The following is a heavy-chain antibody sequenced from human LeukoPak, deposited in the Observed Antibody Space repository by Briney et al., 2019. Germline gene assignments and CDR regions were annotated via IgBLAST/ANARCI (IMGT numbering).Heavy chain of an antibody. J-gene: IGHJ4*02. CDR1: GFTFSSYA. CDR2: ISGGGGST. V-gene: IGHV3-23*01. CDR3: AKSSYYDSSGYYREYYFDY. Sequence: GGSLRLSCAASGFTFSSYAMSWVRQAPGKGLEWVSDISGGGGSTHYADSVKGRFTISRDNSKNTLYLQMSSLRAEDTAVYYCAKSSYYDSSGYYREYYFDYWGQGTLVTVSS. D-gene: IGHD3-22*01.